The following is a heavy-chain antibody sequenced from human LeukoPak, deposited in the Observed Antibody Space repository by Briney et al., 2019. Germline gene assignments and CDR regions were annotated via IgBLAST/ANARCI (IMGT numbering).Heavy chain of an antibody. CDR3: TTEDRSGYIYFDY. CDR1: GFTFSSAW. CDR2: IKSKADGGTA. D-gene: IGHD3-22*01. Sequence: PGGSLRLSCAASGFTFSSAWMSWVRQAPGKGREWVGRIKSKADGGTADYGAPVKGRFTISRDDSKNTLYLQMNSLKIEDTAVYYCTTEDRSGYIYFDYWGQGTLVTVSS. V-gene: IGHV3-15*01. J-gene: IGHJ4*02.